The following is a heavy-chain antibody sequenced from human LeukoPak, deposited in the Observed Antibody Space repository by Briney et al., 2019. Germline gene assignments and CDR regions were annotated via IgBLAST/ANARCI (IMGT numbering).Heavy chain of an antibody. Sequence: PGASLRLSRAASGFIFSNYAMYWVRQAPGKGLERVSAISGRSDNTYYADSVKGRFTLSRDSSKNTLYLQMNSLRADDTAVYYCAKWGDYDVLTGYYVSDFWGQGTLVTVSS. J-gene: IGHJ4*02. CDR1: GFIFSNYA. D-gene: IGHD3-9*01. V-gene: IGHV3-23*01. CDR2: ISGRSDNT. CDR3: AKWGDYDVLTGYYVSDF.